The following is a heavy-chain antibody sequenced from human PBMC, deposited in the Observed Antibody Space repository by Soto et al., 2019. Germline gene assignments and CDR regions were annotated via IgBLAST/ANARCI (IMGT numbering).Heavy chain of an antibody. D-gene: IGHD3-10*01. J-gene: IGHJ4*01. CDR3: ARHSTSAPKDY. V-gene: IGHV5-51*01. CDR2: IYPGDSDT. CDR1: GYSFTTYW. Sequence: PGESLKISCKGSGYSFTTYWIAWVRQMPGKGLEWVGIIYPGDSDTRYSPSFEGHVTISVDKSISTAFLQWNSLKASDNAIYYCARHSTSAPKDYWGQGTLLTVS.